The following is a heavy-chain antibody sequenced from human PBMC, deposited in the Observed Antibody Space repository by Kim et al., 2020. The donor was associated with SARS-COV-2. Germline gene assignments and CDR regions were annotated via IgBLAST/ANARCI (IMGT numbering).Heavy chain of an antibody. CDR1: GFTFSSYG. J-gene: IGHJ3*02. CDR3: AKGVTAQITMVRGVTLNDAFDI. CDR2: ISYDGSNK. D-gene: IGHD3-10*01. Sequence: GGSLRLSCAASGFTFSSYGMHWVRQAPGKGLEWVAVISYDGSNKYYADSVKGRFTISRDNSKNTLYLQMNSLRAEDTAVYYCAKGVTAQITMVRGVTLNDAFDIWGQGTMVTVSS. V-gene: IGHV3-30*18.